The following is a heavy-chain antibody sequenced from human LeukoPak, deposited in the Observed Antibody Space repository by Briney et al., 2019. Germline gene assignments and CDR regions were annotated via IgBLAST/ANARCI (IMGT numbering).Heavy chain of an antibody. V-gene: IGHV3-23*01. CDR1: GFTFSSYW. Sequence: GGSLRLSCAASGFTFSSYWMHWVRQAPGKGLEWVSGISGSGGSTYYADSVKGRFTISRDNSKKTLYLQMNYLRAEDTAVYYCAKDMQRYCSGGSCHYFDYWGQGALVTVSS. J-gene: IGHJ4*02. CDR3: AKDMQRYCSGGSCHYFDY. D-gene: IGHD2-15*01. CDR2: ISGSGGST.